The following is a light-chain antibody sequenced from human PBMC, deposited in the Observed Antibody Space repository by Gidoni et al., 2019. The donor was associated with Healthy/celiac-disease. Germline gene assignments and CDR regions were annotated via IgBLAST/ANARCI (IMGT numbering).Light chain of an antibody. V-gene: IGKV4-1*01. CDR2: WAS. CDR3: QQYYSTPRT. J-gene: IGKJ1*01. CDR1: RSVLYSPNNKNY. Sequence: DIVMTQSPDSLAVSLGERATINCKSSRSVLYSPNNKNYLAWYQQKPGQPPKLLIYWASTRESGVPDRFSGSGSGTDFTLTISSLQAEDVAVYYCQQYYSTPRTFXQXTKVXIK.